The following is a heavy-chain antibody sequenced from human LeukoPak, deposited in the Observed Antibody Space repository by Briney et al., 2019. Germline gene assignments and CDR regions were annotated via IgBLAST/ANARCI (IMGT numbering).Heavy chain of an antibody. D-gene: IGHD3-16*01. CDR3: AKEGRGGFDI. Sequence: GGSLRLSCAASGFTFSRSGMHWVRQAPGKGLEWVTFIGFDGSKIYYADSVKGRFTISRDNSKNTLYLQMNSLSAGDTAVYYCAKEGRGGFDIWGQGTMVTVSS. V-gene: IGHV3-30*02. CDR2: IGFDGSKI. CDR1: GFTFSRSG. J-gene: IGHJ3*02.